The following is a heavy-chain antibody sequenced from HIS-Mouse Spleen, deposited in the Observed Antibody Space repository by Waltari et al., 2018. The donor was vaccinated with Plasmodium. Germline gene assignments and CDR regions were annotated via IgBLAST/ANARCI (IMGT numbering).Heavy chain of an antibody. D-gene: IGHD1-7*01. V-gene: IGHV4-39*07. Sequence: QLQLQESGPGLVKPSETLSLPCTVSGGSISSSSYYWVWIRQPPGKGLEWIGSIYYSGSTYYNPSLKSRVTISVDTSKNQFSLKLSSVTAADTAVYYCARDRITGTSYFDYWGQGTLVTVSS. CDR2: IYYSGST. J-gene: IGHJ4*02. CDR3: ARDRITGTSYFDY. CDR1: GGSISSSSYY.